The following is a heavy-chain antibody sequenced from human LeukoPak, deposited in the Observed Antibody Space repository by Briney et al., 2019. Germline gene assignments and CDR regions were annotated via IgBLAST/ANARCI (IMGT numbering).Heavy chain of an antibody. Sequence: PGGSLRLCCTASGFAFSIYEMDWVRQAPGKGLEWVSYISSSGSYIQYAESVKGRFTISRDNAEKSLFLQMNSLRDEDTAVYYCARDPGYSSTGVDAFDIWGRGTMVTVSS. V-gene: IGHV3-48*03. CDR2: ISSSGSYI. J-gene: IGHJ3*02. CDR1: GFAFSIYE. D-gene: IGHD6-13*01. CDR3: ARDPGYSSTGVDAFDI.